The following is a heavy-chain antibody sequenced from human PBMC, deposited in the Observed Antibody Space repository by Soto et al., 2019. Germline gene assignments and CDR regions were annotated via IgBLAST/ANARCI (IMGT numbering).Heavy chain of an antibody. D-gene: IGHD1-7*01. CDR1: GGSISSYR. CDR3: GRESGETWDYEAS. Sequence: SETLSLTCTVSGGSISSYRWSWIRQPAGKGLEWIGRLNTYGNTHYNPSLKSRVTVSVDTSRNQFFLTLRSVTAADSAVYHCGRESGETWDYEASWGQGTPVTISS. J-gene: IGHJ5*02. CDR2: LNTYGNT. V-gene: IGHV4-4*07.